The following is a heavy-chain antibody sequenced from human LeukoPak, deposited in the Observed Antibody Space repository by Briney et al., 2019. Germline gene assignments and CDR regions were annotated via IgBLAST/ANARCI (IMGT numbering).Heavy chain of an antibody. V-gene: IGHV4-61*02. CDR1: GGSISSGSYY. CDR2: IYTSGST. Sequence: ASETLSLTCTVSGGSISSGSYYWSWIRQPAGKGLEWIGRIYTSGSTNYNPSLKSRVTISVDTSKNQFSLKLSSVTAADTAVYYCATEPFLGAYYFDSWGQGTLVTVSS. J-gene: IGHJ4*02. CDR3: ATEPFLGAYYFDS. D-gene: IGHD3-16*01.